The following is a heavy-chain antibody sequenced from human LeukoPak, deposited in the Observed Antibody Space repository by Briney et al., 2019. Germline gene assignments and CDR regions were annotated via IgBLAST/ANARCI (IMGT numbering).Heavy chain of an antibody. CDR1: GGSIRSSSYY. CDR2: IYYSGST. CDR3: ATIKYSYYSMDV. J-gene: IGHJ6*03. V-gene: IGHV4-39*01. D-gene: IGHD5-24*01. Sequence: KPSETLSLTYTVSGGSIRSSSYYWGWIRQPPGKGLEWIGSIYYSGSTYYNPSLKSRVTISVDTSKNQFSLKLSSVTDADTAVYYCATIKYSYYSMDVWGKGTTVTVSS.